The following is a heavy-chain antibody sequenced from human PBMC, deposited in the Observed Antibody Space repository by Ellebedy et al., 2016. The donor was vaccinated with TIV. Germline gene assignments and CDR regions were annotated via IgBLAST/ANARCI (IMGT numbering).Heavy chain of an antibody. V-gene: IGHV3-23*01. CDR1: GFTFSNYV. CDR3: AKDRDDAGDFVFDS. Sequence: GESLKISXTASGFTFSNYVMSWVRQAPGKGLKWVSGISRTDDSTYYADSVKGRFTISRVDPKSTLYLQMNNLRAEDTAVYYCAKDRDDAGDFVFDSWGQGTLVTVSS. D-gene: IGHD4-17*01. CDR2: ISRTDDST. J-gene: IGHJ4*02.